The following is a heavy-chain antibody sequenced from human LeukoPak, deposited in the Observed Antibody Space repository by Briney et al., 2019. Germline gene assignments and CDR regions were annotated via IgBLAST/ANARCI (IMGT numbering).Heavy chain of an antibody. D-gene: IGHD3-16*01. Sequence: GRSLRLSCAASGFTFSSYGMHWVRQAPGKGLEWVAAISYDGSNKYYADSVKGRFTISRDNSKNTLYLQMNSLRSDDTAVYYCARDRLYSYGYYGLDVWGQGTTVTVSS. CDR1: GFTFSSYG. CDR2: ISYDGSNK. CDR3: ARDRLYSYGYYGLDV. J-gene: IGHJ6*02. V-gene: IGHV3-30*03.